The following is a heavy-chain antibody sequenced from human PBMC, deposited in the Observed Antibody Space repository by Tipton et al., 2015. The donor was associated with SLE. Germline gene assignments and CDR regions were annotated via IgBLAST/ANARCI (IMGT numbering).Heavy chain of an antibody. CDR3: SRGSPFTAMADY. D-gene: IGHD5-18*01. CDR2: IFHSGST. CDR1: GYSISSGYY. Sequence: TLSLTCTVSGYSISSGYYWGWIRQPPGKGLEWIGTIFHSGSTYYNPSLKSRVTISVDTSKNQFSLKVSSVTAADTAVYYCSRGSPFTAMADYWGQGTLVTVSS. J-gene: IGHJ4*02. V-gene: IGHV4-38-2*02.